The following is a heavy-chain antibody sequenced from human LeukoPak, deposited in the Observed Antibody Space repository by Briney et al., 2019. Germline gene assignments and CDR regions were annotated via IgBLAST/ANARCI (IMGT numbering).Heavy chain of an antibody. CDR1: EFTFSSYS. V-gene: IGHV3-48*04. J-gene: IGHJ5*02. Sequence: GGSLRLSCAASEFTFSSYSMSWVRQAPGKGLEWVSYYADSVKGRFTVSRDNAKNSVYLQMNSLRAEDTAVYYCARDVTYHGGDWFDPWGQGTLVTVSS. D-gene: IGHD4-23*01. CDR3: ARDVTYHGGDWFDP.